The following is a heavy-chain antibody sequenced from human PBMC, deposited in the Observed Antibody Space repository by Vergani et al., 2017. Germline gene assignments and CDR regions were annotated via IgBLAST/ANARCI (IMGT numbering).Heavy chain of an antibody. CDR2: INPNSGGT. V-gene: IGHV1-2*04. Sequence: QVQLVQSGAEVKKPGSSVKVSCKASGGTFSSYAISWVRQAPGQGLEWMGWINPNSGGTNYAQKFQGWVTMTRDTSISTAYMELSRLRSADTAVYYCARDRGSTTYYYYYMDVWGKGTTVTVSS. CDR3: ARDRGSTTYYYYYMDV. CDR1: GGTFSSYA. D-gene: IGHD1-1*01. J-gene: IGHJ6*03.